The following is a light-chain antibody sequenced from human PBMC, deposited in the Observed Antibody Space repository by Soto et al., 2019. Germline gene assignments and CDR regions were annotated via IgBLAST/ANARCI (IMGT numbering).Light chain of an antibody. CDR2: RKN. J-gene: IGLJ3*02. CDR1: SSNIGTNT. V-gene: IGLV1-44*01. Sequence: QSVLTQPPSASGTPGQRVTISCSGSSSNIGTNTVSWYQQLPGTAPKLLIYRKNQRPSVVPDRFSGSKSGTSASLAISGLQSEDDADYYCAAWDDSLNGQGVFGGGTKLTVL. CDR3: AAWDDSLNGQGV.